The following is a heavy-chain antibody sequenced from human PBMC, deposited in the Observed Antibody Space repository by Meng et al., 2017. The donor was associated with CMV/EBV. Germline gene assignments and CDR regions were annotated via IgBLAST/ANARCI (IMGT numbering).Heavy chain of an antibody. CDR2: INSDGSST. CDR3: AREISHYGINWFDP. D-gene: IGHD4-11*01. CDR1: GFIFSSYC. V-gene: IGHV3-74*01. Sequence: GGSLRLFCAASGFIFSSYCMHWVRQAPGKGLVWVSHINSDGSSTSYADSVKGRFTISRDNAKNTLYLQMNSLRAEDTAVYYCAREISHYGINWFDPWGQGTLVTVSS. J-gene: IGHJ5*02.